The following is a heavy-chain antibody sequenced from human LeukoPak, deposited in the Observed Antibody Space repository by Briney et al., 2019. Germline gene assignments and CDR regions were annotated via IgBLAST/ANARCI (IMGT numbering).Heavy chain of an antibody. CDR2: ISTDGSDK. J-gene: IGHJ4*02. Sequence: PGRSLRLSCAVSGFTFSSYAMHWVRQAPGKGLEWVAVISTDGSDKYYADSVKGRFTISRENSKNTLYLQMNSLRAEDTAVYYCARDLDIAAAGYYFDCWGQGTLVTVPS. D-gene: IGHD6-13*01. V-gene: IGHV3-30-3*01. CDR3: ARDLDIAAAGYYFDC. CDR1: GFTFSSYA.